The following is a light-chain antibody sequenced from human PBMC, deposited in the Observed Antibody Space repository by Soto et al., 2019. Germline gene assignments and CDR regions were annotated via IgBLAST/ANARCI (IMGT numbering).Light chain of an antibody. CDR2: SNN. CDR3: AAWDDRLNGWV. CDR1: SSSIGRNT. Sequence: QSVLTQPPSASATPGQRVTISCSGSSSSIGRNTVDWYQQLPGTAPKLLVYSNNQRPSGVPDRFSGSKSGTSGSLVISGLQSEDEADYYCAAWDDRLNGWVFGGGTKLTVL. V-gene: IGLV1-44*01. J-gene: IGLJ3*02.